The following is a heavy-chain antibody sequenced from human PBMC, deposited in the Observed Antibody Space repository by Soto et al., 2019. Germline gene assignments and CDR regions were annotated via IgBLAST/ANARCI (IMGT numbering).Heavy chain of an antibody. CDR1: GYRFTSYW. CDR2: IFPSDSDT. J-gene: IGHJ5*02. V-gene: IGHV5-51*01. D-gene: IGHD3-22*01. Sequence: GESLKISCRTSGYRFTSYWLAWVRPMPGKGLEWMVIIFPSDSDTRYSPSFHGEVTISADRSTTTVFLQWASLKASDIAVYFWAIKDKSGYVNWFDPWGQGTLVTVSS. CDR3: AIKDKSGYVNWFDP.